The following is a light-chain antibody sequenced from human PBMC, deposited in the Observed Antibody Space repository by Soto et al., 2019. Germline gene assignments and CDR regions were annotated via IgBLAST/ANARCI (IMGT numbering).Light chain of an antibody. CDR3: QQLNSYLPAIFT. CDR2: AAS. J-gene: IGKJ3*01. CDR1: QDISSY. Sequence: DIQLTQSPSFLSASVGDRVTITCRASQDISSYLAFYQQKPGKAPKLLIYAASTLQNVVPSRFSGSGSGSEFTLTISSLQPEDFATYYCQQLNSYLPAIFTFGHGTKVDIK. V-gene: IGKV1-9*01.